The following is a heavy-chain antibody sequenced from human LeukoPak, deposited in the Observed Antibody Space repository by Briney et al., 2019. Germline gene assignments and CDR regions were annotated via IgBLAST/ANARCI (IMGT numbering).Heavy chain of an antibody. CDR1: GGSMSSYY. V-gene: IGHV4-59*08. Sequence: PSETLSLTCTVSGGSMSSYYWSWIRQPPGKGLEWIGYIYYSGSTKYNPSLKSRVTISVDTSKNQFSLKLSSVTAADTAVYYCARGARAGHNLEPFDYWGQGTLVTVSS. J-gene: IGHJ4*02. CDR3: ARGARAGHNLEPFDY. D-gene: IGHD5-24*01. CDR2: IYYSGST.